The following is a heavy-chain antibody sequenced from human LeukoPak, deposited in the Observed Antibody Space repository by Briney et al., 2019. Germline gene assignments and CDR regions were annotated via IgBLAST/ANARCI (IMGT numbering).Heavy chain of an antibody. CDR3: ARVNPLMAPGAFDI. J-gene: IGHJ3*02. D-gene: IGHD2-8*01. CDR1: EFTLSSYW. Sequence: LGGSLRLSCAASEFTLSSYWMAWVRQAPGKGLAWVANIKQDGSEKYYVDSVKGRFTISRDNARNSLYLQMNSLRAEDTAIFYCARVNPLMAPGAFDIWGQGTMVAVSS. V-gene: IGHV3-7*01. CDR2: IKQDGSEK.